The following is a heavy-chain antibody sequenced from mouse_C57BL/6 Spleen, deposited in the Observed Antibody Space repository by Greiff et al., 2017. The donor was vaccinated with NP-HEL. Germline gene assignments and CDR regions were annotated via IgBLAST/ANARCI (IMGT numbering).Heavy chain of an antibody. D-gene: IGHD1-3*01. CDR3: AHNYPFAY. J-gene: IGHJ3*01. V-gene: IGHV1-50*01. CDR1: GYTFTSYW. CDR2: IDPSDSYT. Sequence: VQLQQPGAELVKPGASVKLSCKASGYTFTSYWMQWVKQRPGQGLEWIGEIDPSDSYTNYNQKFKGKATLTVDTSSSTAYMQLSSLTSEDSAVYYCAHNYPFAYWGQGTLVTVSA.